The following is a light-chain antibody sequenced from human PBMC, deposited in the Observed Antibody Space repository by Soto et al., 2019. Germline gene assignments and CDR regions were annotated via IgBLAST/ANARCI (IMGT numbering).Light chain of an antibody. CDR1: QAISNY. CDR3: QKYNSVPWT. J-gene: IGKJ1*01. CDR2: ATS. V-gene: IGKV1-27*01. Sequence: DIQMTQSPSSLSASAGDRVTITCRARQAISNYLAWYQQKPGKVPKLLIYATSSLQSGVPSRFRGSGSGTDFILTISGLQHEDVATYYCQKYNSVPWTFGQGTKVEIK.